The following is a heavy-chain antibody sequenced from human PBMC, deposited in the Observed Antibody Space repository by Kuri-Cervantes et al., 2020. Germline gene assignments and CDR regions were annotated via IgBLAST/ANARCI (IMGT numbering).Heavy chain of an antibody. V-gene: IGHV3-33*01. Sequence: GGSLRLSCAASGFTFSSYGMHWVRQAPGKGLEWVAVIWYDGSNKYYADSVKGRFTISRDNSKNTLYLQMNSLRAEDTAVYYCAREGDSYWIMDVWGKGTTVTVSS. J-gene: IGHJ6*04. CDR1: GFTFSSYG. CDR2: IWYDGSNK. CDR3: AREGDSYWIMDV. D-gene: IGHD5-18*01.